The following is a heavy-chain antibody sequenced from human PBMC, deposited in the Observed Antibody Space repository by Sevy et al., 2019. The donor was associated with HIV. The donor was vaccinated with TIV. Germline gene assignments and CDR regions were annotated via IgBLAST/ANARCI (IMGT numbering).Heavy chain of an antibody. V-gene: IGHV3-30-3*01. CDR1: GFTFSSYA. J-gene: IGHJ4*02. CDR3: ARLDTDFDY. Sequence: GGSLRLSCAASGFTFSSYAMHWVRQAPGKGLEWVAVISYDGSNKYYADSGKGRFPISRDNSKDTLYLQMNSLRAEDTAVYYCARLDTDFDYWGQGTLVTVSS. CDR2: ISYDGSNK.